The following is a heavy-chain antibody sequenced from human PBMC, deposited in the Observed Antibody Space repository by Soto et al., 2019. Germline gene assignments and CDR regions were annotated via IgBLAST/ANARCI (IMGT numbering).Heavy chain of an antibody. CDR3: ARGLWFGGGRGAYNWFDP. Sequence: PSETLSLTCTVSGGSISSGGYYWSWIRQHPGKGLEWIGYIYYSGSTYYNPSLKSRVTISVDTSKNQFSLKLSSVTAADTAVYYRARGLWFGGGRGAYNWFDPWGQGTLVTVSS. CDR2: IYYSGST. D-gene: IGHD3-10*01. V-gene: IGHV4-31*03. CDR1: GGSISSGGYY. J-gene: IGHJ5*02.